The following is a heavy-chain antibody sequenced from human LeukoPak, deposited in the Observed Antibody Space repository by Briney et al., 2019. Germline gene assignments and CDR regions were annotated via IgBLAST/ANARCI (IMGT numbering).Heavy chain of an antibody. CDR1: GYSFTAYY. D-gene: IGHD4-17*01. V-gene: IGHV1-2*02. CDR2: INPNSGGT. CDR3: ARHNYGDYGGLDY. J-gene: IGHJ4*02. Sequence: GASVKVSCKASGYSFTAYYIHWVRQAPGQGLEWMGWINPNSGGTNYAQKFQGRVTMTRDTSISTAYMELSRLRSDDTAVYYCARHNYGDYGGLDYWGQGTLVTVSS.